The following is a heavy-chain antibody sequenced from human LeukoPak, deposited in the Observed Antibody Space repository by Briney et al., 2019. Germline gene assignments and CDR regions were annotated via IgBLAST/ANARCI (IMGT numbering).Heavy chain of an antibody. CDR1: GGCFSGYY. D-gene: IGHD3-22*01. V-gene: IGHV4-34*01. J-gene: IGHJ4*02. CDR3: ARDGGGYYDSSGYYHTRPYYFDY. Sequence: SETLSLTCAVYGGCFSGYYWSWIRQPPGKGLEGIREVNHSGSTNYNPSLKSRVTISVDTSKNQFSLKVTSVTAADTAVYYCARDGGGYYDSSGYYHTRPYYFDYWGQGTLVTVSS. CDR2: VNHSGST.